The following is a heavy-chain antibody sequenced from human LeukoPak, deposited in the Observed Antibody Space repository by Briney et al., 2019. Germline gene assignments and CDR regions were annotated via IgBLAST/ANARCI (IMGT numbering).Heavy chain of an antibody. J-gene: IGHJ4*02. CDR3: ARPSDYGDYIDY. D-gene: IGHD4-17*01. CDR1: GYTFIDHY. V-gene: IGHV1-2*02. Sequence: DSVKVSCKGSGYTFIDHYMHWVRQAPGQGLEWMAKINPNSGVTAYAERFQGRVTLTRDTSISTVYMELRTLTSGDTAVYYCARPSDYGDYIDYWGQGTLVTASS. CDR2: INPNSGVT.